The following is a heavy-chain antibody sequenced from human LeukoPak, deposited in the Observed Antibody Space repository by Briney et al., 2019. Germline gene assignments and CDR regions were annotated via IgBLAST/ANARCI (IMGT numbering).Heavy chain of an antibody. V-gene: IGHV3-66*01. D-gene: IGHD3-22*01. J-gene: IGHJ3*02. CDR1: GFTVSSNY. CDR3: ARGVVVITSATGPKDAFDI. CDR2: IYSGGST. Sequence: GGSLRLSCAASGFTVSSNYKSWVRQAPGKGLEWVSVIYSGGSTYYADSVKGRFTISRDNSKNTLYLQMNSLRAEDTAVYYCARGVVVITSATGPKDAFDIWGQGTMVTVSS.